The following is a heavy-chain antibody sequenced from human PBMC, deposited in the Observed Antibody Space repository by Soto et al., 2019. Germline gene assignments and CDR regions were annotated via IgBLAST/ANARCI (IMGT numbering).Heavy chain of an antibody. V-gene: IGHV4-59*01. CDR2: IYYSGST. CDR3: AGGKGYCTNGVCYTEWFDP. Sequence: QVQLQESGPGLVKPSETLSLTCTVSGGSISSYYWSWIRQPPGKGLEWIGDIYYSGSTNYNPSLNSRSTISVDTSKNQFSLRLSAVTAADTAVYYCAGGKGYCTNGVCYTEWFDPWGQGTLVTVSS. J-gene: IGHJ5*02. CDR1: GGSISSYY. D-gene: IGHD2-8*01.